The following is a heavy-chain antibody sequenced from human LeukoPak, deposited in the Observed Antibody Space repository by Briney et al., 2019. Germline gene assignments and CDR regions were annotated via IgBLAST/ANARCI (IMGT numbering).Heavy chain of an antibody. V-gene: IGHV5-51*01. CDR3: ARRDCSGGSCYSYFDY. CDR1: GYSFTSYW. CDR2: IYPGDSDT. D-gene: IGHD2-15*01. J-gene: IGHJ4*02. Sequence: GESLKISCKGSGYSFTSYWIGWVRQLPGKGLEWMGIIYPGDSDTRYSPSFQGQVTISADKSISTAYLQWSSLKASDTAMYYCARRDCSGGSCYSYFDYWGQGTLVTVSS.